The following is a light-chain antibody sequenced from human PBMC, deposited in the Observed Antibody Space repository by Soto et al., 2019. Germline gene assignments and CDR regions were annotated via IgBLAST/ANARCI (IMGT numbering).Light chain of an antibody. Sequence: AIQMTQSPSSLSASVGDRVTITCRASQGIRNDLGWYQQKPGKAPKLLIYAASSLQSGVPSRFSGSATGTDFTLTISSLQPEDFATYYCLQDYNYPRTFGQGTKVDIK. CDR2: AAS. J-gene: IGKJ1*01. CDR3: LQDYNYPRT. CDR1: QGIRND. V-gene: IGKV1-6*01.